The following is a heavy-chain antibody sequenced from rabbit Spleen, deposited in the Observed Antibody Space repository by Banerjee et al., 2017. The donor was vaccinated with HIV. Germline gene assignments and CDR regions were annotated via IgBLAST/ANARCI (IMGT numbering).Heavy chain of an antibody. J-gene: IGHJ4*01. CDR1: GFSFSDRDV. D-gene: IGHD6-1*01. CDR3: ARDDGSYDYIDGYFNL. V-gene: IGHV1S45*01. CDR2: IEVGSSDFT. Sequence: EQLEESGGGLVKPEGSLTLTCKASGFSFSDRDVMCWVRQAPGKGLEWIACIEVGSSDFTYYATWAKGRFSISKTSSTTVTLQVTSLTATDTATYFCARDDGSYDYIDGYFNLWGQGTLVTVS.